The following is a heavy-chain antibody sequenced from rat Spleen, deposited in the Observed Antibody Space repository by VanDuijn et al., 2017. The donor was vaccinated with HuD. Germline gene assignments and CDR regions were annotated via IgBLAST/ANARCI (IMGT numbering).Heavy chain of an antibody. V-gene: IGHV4-2*01. CDR3: VREASGINF. Sequence: EVKLVESGGGLVQPGRSLKLSCAASGFNFKDYWMGWVRQAPGKGLEWIGEINKDSRTIKYSPSLKDKFTIFRDNAQSTLYLQMYKLGTEDTAIYYCVREASGINFWGRGVMVTVSS. CDR1: GFNFKDYW. D-gene: IGHD1-4*01. CDR2: INKDSRTI. J-gene: IGHJ2*01.